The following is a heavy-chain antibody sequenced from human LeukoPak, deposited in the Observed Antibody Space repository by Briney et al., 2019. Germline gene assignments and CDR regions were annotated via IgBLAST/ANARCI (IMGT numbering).Heavy chain of an antibody. CDR3: ARAANYYDSSGYYYGFDY. CDR2: IYHSGST. V-gene: IGHV4-30-2*01. J-gene: IGHJ4*02. Sequence: PSQTLSLTCAVSGGSISSGGYSWSWIRQPPGKGLEWIGYIYHSGSTYYNPSLKSRVTISVDRSKNQFSLKLSSVTAADTAVYYCARAANYYDSSGYYYGFDYWGQGTLVTVSS. CDR1: GGSISSGGYS. D-gene: IGHD3-22*01.